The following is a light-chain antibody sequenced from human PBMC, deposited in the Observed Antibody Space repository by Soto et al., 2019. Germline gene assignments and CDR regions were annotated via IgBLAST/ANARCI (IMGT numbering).Light chain of an antibody. Sequence: QSALTQPPSASGSPGQSVTISCTGTSSDVGGYNYVSWYQQHPGKAPKLMIYEVSKRPSGVPDRFSGSKSGNTASLTVSGLQAEYEADYYCSSYAGTKHYVFGTGTKVTVL. CDR2: EVS. J-gene: IGLJ1*01. CDR1: SSDVGGYNY. V-gene: IGLV2-8*01. CDR3: SSYAGTKHYV.